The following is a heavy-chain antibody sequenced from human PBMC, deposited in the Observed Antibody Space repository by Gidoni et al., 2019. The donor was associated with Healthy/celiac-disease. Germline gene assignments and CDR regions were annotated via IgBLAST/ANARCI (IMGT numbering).Heavy chain of an antibody. V-gene: IGHV4-34*01. CDR2: IKHSGST. J-gene: IGHJ6*02. D-gene: IGHD3-10*01. Sequence: QVQLQQWGAGLLKPSETLSLTCAVYAWSFIGYYWRWIRQPPGKGLEWIGEIKHSGSTNYNPSLKSRVTISVDTSKNQFSLKLSSVTAADTAVYYCARGTITMVRGVIITGAPKYGMDVWGQGTTVTVSS. CDR1: AWSFIGYY. CDR3: ARGTITMVRGVIITGAPKYGMDV.